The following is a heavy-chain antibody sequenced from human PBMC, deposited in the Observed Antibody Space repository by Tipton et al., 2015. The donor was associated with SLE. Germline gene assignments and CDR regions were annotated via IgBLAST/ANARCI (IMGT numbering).Heavy chain of an antibody. J-gene: IGHJ6*02. Sequence: SLRLSCAASGFTFSSYAMSWARQAPGKGLEWVSAISGSGASTYYADSVKGRFTISRDNSKNTLYLQMNSLRAEDTAVYYCARGPYYGSGKDYYYYYGMDVWGQGTTVTVSS. CDR2: ISGSGAST. CDR1: GFTFSSYA. D-gene: IGHD3-10*01. V-gene: IGHV3-23*01. CDR3: ARGPYYGSGKDYYYYYGMDV.